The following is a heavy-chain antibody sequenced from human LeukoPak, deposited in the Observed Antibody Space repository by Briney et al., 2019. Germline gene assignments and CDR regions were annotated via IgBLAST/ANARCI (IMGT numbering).Heavy chain of an antibody. V-gene: IGHV4-39*07. Sequence: PGGSLRLSCAASGFTFSSYGMHWVRQPPGKGLEWIGSIYYSGSTYYNPSLKSRVTISVDTSKNQFSLKLSSVTAADTAVYYCARLSAAGAQYYYYGMDVWGQGTTVTVSS. CDR3: ARLSAAGAQYYYYGMDV. CDR1: GFTFSSYG. CDR2: IYYSGST. D-gene: IGHD6-13*01. J-gene: IGHJ6*02.